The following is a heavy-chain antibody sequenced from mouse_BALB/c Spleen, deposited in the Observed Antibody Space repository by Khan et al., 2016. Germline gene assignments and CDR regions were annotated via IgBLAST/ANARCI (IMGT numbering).Heavy chain of an antibody. CDR3: ARGDY. Sequence: VQLQQPGPVLVKPGTSVKMSCKASGYTFTPYIIHWAKQKPGQGLEWIGYVNPYTDGTQYNEKFKHKATLTSDKSSSTAYMDLSSLTSEDSAVYYCARGDYWGQGTTLTVSS. CDR1: GYTFTPYI. J-gene: IGHJ2*01. V-gene: IGHV1S136*01. CDR2: VNPYTDGT.